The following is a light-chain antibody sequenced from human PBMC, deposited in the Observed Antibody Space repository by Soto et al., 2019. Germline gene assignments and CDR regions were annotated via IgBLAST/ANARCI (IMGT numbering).Light chain of an antibody. CDR3: SSYTMSTTII. V-gene: IGLV2-14*01. Sequence: QSVLTQPASVSGSPGQSITISCTGTNNDVGAHNLVSWYQHHPDKAPRLMISEVSNRPSGVSNRFSASKSGNTASLTISGLQAEDEADYYCSSYTMSTTIIFGGGTKVTVL. J-gene: IGLJ2*01. CDR2: EVS. CDR1: NNDVGAHNL.